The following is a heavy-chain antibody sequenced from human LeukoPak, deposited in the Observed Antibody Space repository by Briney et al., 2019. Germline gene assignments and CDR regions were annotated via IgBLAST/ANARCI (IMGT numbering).Heavy chain of an antibody. CDR2: INTDASST. CDR3: ARSRYTGSHFDY. V-gene: IGHV3-74*01. Sequence: PGGSLRLSCAASGFTFSSYWMHWVRQAPGKGLVWVSRINTDASSTSYADSVKGRFTISRDNAKNTVYLQMNSLRAEDTAVYYCARSRYTGSHFDYWGQGTLVTVSS. D-gene: IGHD1-26*01. J-gene: IGHJ4*02. CDR1: GFTFSSYW.